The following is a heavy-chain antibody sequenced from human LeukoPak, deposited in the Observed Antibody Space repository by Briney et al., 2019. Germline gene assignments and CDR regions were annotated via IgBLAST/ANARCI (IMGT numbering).Heavy chain of an antibody. J-gene: IGHJ3*02. CDR3: ARCSRSSTSCYSAFDI. CDR2: ITNWNGGST. V-gene: IGHV3-20*04. D-gene: IGHD2-2*02. Sequence: PGGSLRLSCEASGFTFDEYGMSWVRQAAGKGLEWVSAITNWNGGSTGYAGSVRGRFTISRDNAKNSLYLQMNSLRAEDTALYYCARCSRSSTSCYSAFDICGQGTMVTVSS. CDR1: GFTFDEYG.